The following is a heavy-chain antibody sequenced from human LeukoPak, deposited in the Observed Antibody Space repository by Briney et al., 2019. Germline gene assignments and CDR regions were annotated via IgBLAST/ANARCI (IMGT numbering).Heavy chain of an antibody. J-gene: IGHJ4*02. Sequence: GASVKVSCKASGYTFTGYYMHWVRQAPGQGLEWMGWINPNSGGTNYAQKFQGRVTMTRDTSISTAYMEPSRLRSDDTAVYYCARVVQYYDFWSGYSSFDYWGQGTLVTVSS. V-gene: IGHV1-2*02. D-gene: IGHD3-3*01. CDR1: GYTFTGYY. CDR2: INPNSGGT. CDR3: ARVVQYYDFWSGYSSFDY.